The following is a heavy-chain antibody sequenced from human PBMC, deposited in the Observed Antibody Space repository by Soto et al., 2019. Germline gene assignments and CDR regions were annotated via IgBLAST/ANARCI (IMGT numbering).Heavy chain of an antibody. CDR1: GGTLSSYA. V-gene: IGHV1-69*13. CDR2: IIPIFGTA. CDR3: ARDGRDGYNRAFDI. Sequence: SVELSCKASGGTLSSYARRWVRQENGQGLEWMGGIIPIFGTANYAQKFQGRVTITADESTSTAYMELSSLRSEDTAVYYCARDGRDGYNRAFDIWGQGTMVTVSS. D-gene: IGHD5-12*01. J-gene: IGHJ3*02.